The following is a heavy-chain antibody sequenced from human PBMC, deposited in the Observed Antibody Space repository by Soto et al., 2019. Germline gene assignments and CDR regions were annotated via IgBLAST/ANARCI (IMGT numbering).Heavy chain of an antibody. J-gene: IGHJ4*02. CDR2: IYYSGST. D-gene: IGHD3-10*01. V-gene: IGHV4-39*01. CDR1: GGSISSSSYY. Sequence: ETLSLTCTVSGGSISSSSYYWGWIRQPPGKGLEWIGSIYYSGSTYYNPSLKSRVTISVDTSKNQFSLKLSSVTAADTAVYYCARQRGLLLFGELLSDFDYWGQGTLVTVSS. CDR3: ARQRGLLLFGELLSDFDY.